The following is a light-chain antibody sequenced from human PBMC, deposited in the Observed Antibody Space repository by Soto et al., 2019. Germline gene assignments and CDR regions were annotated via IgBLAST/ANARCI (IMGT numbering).Light chain of an antibody. CDR3: LQDYTYPRT. V-gene: IGKV1-6*01. Sequence: AIHITQSPSSLSASVGDRVNITCRASQGIRNDLAWYQQRPGAAPKLLIFASSNLQTGVPSRFRGSGSGTDFTLTISSLLPDDFATYYCLQDYTYPRTFGQGTKVDIK. CDR1: QGIRND. J-gene: IGKJ1*01. CDR2: ASS.